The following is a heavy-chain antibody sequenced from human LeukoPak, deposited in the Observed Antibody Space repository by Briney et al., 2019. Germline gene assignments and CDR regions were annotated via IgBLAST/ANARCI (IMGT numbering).Heavy chain of an antibody. D-gene: IGHD3-22*01. J-gene: IGHJ4*02. CDR2: IIPIFGTA. Sequence: GASVKVSCKASGGTFSSYAISWVRQAPGQGLEWMGGIIPIFGTANYAQKFQGRVTITADKSTSTAYMELSSLRSEDTAVYYCARVLGDPNYYDSSGRLYYFDYWGQGTLVTVSS. V-gene: IGHV1-69*06. CDR1: GGTFSSYA. CDR3: ARVLGDPNYYDSSGRLYYFDY.